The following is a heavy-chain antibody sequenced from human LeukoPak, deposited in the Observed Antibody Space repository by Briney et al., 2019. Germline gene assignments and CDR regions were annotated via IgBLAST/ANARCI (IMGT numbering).Heavy chain of an antibody. CDR3: ARDRYYYDSSGWYDY. D-gene: IGHD3-22*01. CDR1: GGSVSSGSYY. CDR2: IYYSGST. Sequence: SETLSLTCTVSGGSVSSGSYYWSWIRQPPGKGLEWIGYIYYSGSTNYNPSLKSRVTISVDTSKNPFSLKLSSVTAADTAVYYCARDRYYYDSSGWYDYWGQGTLVTVSS. V-gene: IGHV4-61*01. J-gene: IGHJ4*02.